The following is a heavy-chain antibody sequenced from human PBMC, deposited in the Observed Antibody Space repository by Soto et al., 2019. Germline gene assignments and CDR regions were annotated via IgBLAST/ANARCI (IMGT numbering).Heavy chain of an antibody. J-gene: IGHJ6*03. CDR3: ARVIPFSSSRYHRDYYYYMDV. V-gene: IGHV5-51*01. D-gene: IGHD2-2*01. CDR2: IYPGDSDT. CDR1: GYSFTSYW. Sequence: GESLKISCKGSGYSFTSYWIGWVRQMPGKGLEWIGIIYPGDSDTRYSPSFQGQVTISADKSISTAYLQWSSLKASDTAMYYCARVIPFSSSRYHRDYYYYMDVWGKGTTVTVSS.